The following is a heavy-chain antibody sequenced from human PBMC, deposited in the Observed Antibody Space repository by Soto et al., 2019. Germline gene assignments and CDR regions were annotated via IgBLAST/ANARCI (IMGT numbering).Heavy chain of an antibody. D-gene: IGHD3-10*01. Sequence: QVQLQQWGAGLLKPSETLSLTCAVYGGSFSGYYWSWIRQPPGKGLEWIGEINHSGSTNYNPSLKSRVTISVDTSKNQFSLKLSSVPAADTAVYYCARDVLLWFGELSHYYYYYYGMDVWGQGTTVTVSS. V-gene: IGHV4-34*01. CDR3: ARDVLLWFGELSHYYYYYYGMDV. CDR1: GGSFSGYY. CDR2: INHSGST. J-gene: IGHJ6*02.